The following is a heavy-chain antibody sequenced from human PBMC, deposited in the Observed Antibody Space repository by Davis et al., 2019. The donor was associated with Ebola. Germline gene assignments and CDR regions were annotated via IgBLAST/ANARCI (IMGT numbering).Heavy chain of an antibody. V-gene: IGHV3-21*01. CDR2: ISSSSSYI. J-gene: IGHJ6*02. CDR3: ARSQLWLYGMDV. CDR1: GFTFSSYS. D-gene: IGHD5-18*01. Sequence: GESLKISCAASGFTFSSYSMNWVRQAPGKGLEWVSSISSSSSYIYYADSVKGRFTISRDNAKNALYLQMNSLRAEDTAVYYCARSQLWLYGMDVWGQGTTVTVSS.